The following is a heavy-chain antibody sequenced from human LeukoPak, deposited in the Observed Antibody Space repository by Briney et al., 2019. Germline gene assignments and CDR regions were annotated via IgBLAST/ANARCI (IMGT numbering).Heavy chain of an antibody. V-gene: IGHV4-34*01. CDR2: INHGGST. D-gene: IGHD5-18*01. Sequence: SETLSLTCAVYGGSFSGDFWSWIRQSPGKGLEWIGEINHGGSTTYNPSLQSRVTMSVDTSTNQISLKMTSVTAADTAVYYCARTEESGYSYGYFGYYYYMDVWGKGTTVTVSS. CDR3: ARTEESGYSYGYFGYYYYMDV. J-gene: IGHJ6*03. CDR1: GGSFSGDF.